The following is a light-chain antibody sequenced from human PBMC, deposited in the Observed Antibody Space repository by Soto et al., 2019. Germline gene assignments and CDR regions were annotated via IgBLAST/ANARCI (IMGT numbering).Light chain of an antibody. CDR3: SAVATTSPLV. Sequence: QSVLTQPASVSGSPGQSITISCTGTINDIGAYNYVVWYQRRPGKATKLLIYDVTYRPSGVSNRFSGSKSGNTASLTISGLQAEDEADYYCSAVATTSPLVFGGGTKLTVL. J-gene: IGLJ2*01. V-gene: IGLV2-14*03. CDR2: DVT. CDR1: INDIGAYNY.